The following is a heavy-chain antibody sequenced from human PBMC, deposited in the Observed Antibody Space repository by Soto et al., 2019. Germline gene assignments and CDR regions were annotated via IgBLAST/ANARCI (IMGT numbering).Heavy chain of an antibody. D-gene: IGHD3-3*01. CDR2: IYHSGST. V-gene: IGHV4-4*02. J-gene: IGHJ5*02. CDR1: SGSISSSNW. Sequence: PSETLSLTCAVSSGSISSSNWWSWVRQPPGKGLEWIGEIYHSGSTNYNPSLKSRVTISVDKSKNQFSLKLSSVTAADTAVYYCARLRSGYLDKYNWFDPWGQGTLVTVSS. CDR3: ARLRSGYLDKYNWFDP.